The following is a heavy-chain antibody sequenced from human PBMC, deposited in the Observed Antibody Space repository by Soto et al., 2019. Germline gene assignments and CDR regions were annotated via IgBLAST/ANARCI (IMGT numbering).Heavy chain of an antibody. V-gene: IGHV4-31*03. Sequence: QVQLQESGPGLVKPSQTLSLTCTVSGGSISSGGYYWSWIRQHPGKGLEWIGYIYYSGSTYYNPSLKSRVTXTXXXSXXQFSLKLSSVTAADTAVYYCARVPAVAARNWYFDLWGRGTLVTVSS. J-gene: IGHJ2*01. D-gene: IGHD6-6*01. CDR1: GGSISSGGYY. CDR2: IYYSGST. CDR3: ARVPAVAARNWYFDL.